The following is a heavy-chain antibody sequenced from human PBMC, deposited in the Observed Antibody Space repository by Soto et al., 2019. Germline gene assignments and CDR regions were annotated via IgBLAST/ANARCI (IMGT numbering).Heavy chain of an antibody. J-gene: IGHJ4*02. CDR2: ISGSGGST. Sequence: PGGSLRLSCAASGFTFSSYAMSWVRQAPGKGLEWVSAISGSGGSTYYADSVKGRFTISRDNSKNTLYLQMNGLRAEDTAVYYCAKSMAVAGTCFDYWGQGTLVTVSS. CDR3: AKSMAVAGTCFDY. CDR1: GFTFSSYA. D-gene: IGHD6-19*01. V-gene: IGHV3-23*01.